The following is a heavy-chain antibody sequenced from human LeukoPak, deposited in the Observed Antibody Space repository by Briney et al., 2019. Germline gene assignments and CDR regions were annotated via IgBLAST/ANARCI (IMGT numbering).Heavy chain of an antibody. D-gene: IGHD3-22*01. Sequence: PSETLSLTCTVSGGSISSYYWSWIRQPPGKGLEWIGYIYYSGSTNYNPSLKSRVTISVDTSKNQFSLKLSSVTAADTAVYYCARRVEYYYDSSGYSGDAFDIWGQGTMVTVSS. CDR2: IYYSGST. CDR3: ARRVEYYYDSSGYSGDAFDI. J-gene: IGHJ3*02. CDR1: GGSISSYY. V-gene: IGHV4-59*08.